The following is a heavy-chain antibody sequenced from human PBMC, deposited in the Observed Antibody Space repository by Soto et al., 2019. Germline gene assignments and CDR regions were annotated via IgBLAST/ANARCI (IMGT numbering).Heavy chain of an antibody. Sequence: GGSLRLSCTASGFTFTTYALSWVRQAPGKGLEFVSDVAGDGGNRKYGASVQGSFTISRDNSKNTVFLQMNSLRAEDTAVYYCVKDRVPLDGRLALDFWGQGTLVTVSS. CDR1: GFTFTTYA. V-gene: IGHV3-23*01. CDR3: VKDRVPLDGRLALDF. CDR2: VAGDGGNR. J-gene: IGHJ4*02. D-gene: IGHD6-19*01.